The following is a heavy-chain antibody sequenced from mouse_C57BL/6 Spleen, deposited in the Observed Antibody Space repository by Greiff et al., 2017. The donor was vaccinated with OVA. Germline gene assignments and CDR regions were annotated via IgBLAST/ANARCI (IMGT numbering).Heavy chain of an antibody. J-gene: IGHJ4*01. Sequence: EVKLQESGGGLVQPGGSLSLSCAASGFTFTDYYMSWVRQPPGKALEWLGFIRNKANGYTTEYSASVKGRFTISRDNSQSILYLQMNALRAEDSATYYCARRYVLYAMDYWGQGTSVTVSS. V-gene: IGHV7-3*01. CDR3: ARRYVLYAMDY. CDR2: IRNKANGYTT. CDR1: GFTFTDYY.